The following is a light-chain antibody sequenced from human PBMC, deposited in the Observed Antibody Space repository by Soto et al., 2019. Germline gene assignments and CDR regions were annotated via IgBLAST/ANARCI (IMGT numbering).Light chain of an antibody. CDR3: QSYDSSLSPYV. J-gene: IGLJ1*01. Sequence: QAVVTQPPSVSGAPGQRVTISCTGSSSNIGAGYDVHWYQQLPGTAPKLLIYGNSNRPSGVPDRFSGSKSGTSASLAITGLQAEDEADYYCQSYDSSLSPYVFVTGTKLTVL. CDR1: SSNIGAGYD. V-gene: IGLV1-40*01. CDR2: GNS.